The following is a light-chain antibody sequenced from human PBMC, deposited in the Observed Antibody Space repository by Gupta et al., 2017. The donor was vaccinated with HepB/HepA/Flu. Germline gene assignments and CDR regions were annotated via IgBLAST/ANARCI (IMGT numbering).Light chain of an antibody. CDR2: AAF. CDR1: QGINNF. J-gene: IGKJ5*01. Sequence: DIQLTQSPSFLSASVGDRVTISCPASQGINNFLAWYQQKPGKAPNLLIYAAFTLQRGVPSRFSGSASGTEFTLTISSLQPEDFATYYCQQSEAYPVTFGQWTRLDLK. V-gene: IGKV1-9*01. CDR3: QQSEAYPVT.